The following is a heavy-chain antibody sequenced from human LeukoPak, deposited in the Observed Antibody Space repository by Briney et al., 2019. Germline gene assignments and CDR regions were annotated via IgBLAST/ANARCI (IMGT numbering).Heavy chain of an antibody. CDR3: ARGSSSRKPIDY. V-gene: IGHV4-34*01. CDR2: INHSGST. CDR1: GGSFSGYY. D-gene: IGHD6-13*01. Sequence: SETLSLTCAVYGGSFSGYYWSWIRQPPGKGLEWIGEINHSGSTNYNPSLKSRVTISVDTSKNRFSLKLSSVTAADTAVYYCARGSSSRKPIDYWGQGTLVTVSS. J-gene: IGHJ4*02.